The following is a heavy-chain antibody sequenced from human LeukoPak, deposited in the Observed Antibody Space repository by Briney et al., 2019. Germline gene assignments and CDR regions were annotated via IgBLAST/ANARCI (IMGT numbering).Heavy chain of an antibody. V-gene: IGHV4-59*12. CDR3: ARDSYGGNSSDY. CDR1: GGSISNYY. J-gene: IGHJ4*02. D-gene: IGHD4-23*01. Sequence: SETLSLTCTVSGGSISNYYWYWMRQPPGKGLEWIAYSFYSGNPNYNPSLKSRVTISVDTSKNQFSLKLSSVTAADTAVYYCARDSYGGNSSDYWGQGTLVTVSS. CDR2: SFYSGNP.